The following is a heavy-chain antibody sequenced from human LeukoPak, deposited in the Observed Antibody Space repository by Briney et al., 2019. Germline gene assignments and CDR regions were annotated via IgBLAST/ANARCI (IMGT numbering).Heavy chain of an antibody. CDR3: ARGDTMIVVDAFDI. J-gene: IGHJ3*02. CDR2: MNPNSGNT. CDR1: GYTFTSYD. D-gene: IGHD3-22*01. Sequence: GASVKVSCKASGYTFTSYDINWVRQATGQGLEWMGWMNPNSGNTGYAQKFQGRVTMTRNTSISIAYMELSSLRSEDTAVYYCARGDTMIVVDAFDIWGQGTMVTVSS. V-gene: IGHV1-8*01.